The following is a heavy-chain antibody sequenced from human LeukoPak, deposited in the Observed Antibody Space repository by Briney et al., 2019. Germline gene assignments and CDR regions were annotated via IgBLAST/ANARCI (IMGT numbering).Heavy chain of an antibody. D-gene: IGHD6-19*01. V-gene: IGHV1-46*01. CDR3: ATDHRTLYSSGADAFDI. Sequence: ASVKVSCKASGYTFISYYIHWVRQAPGQGLEWMGMINPNGGSTSYVQKFQGRVTMTRDTSTSTVYLDLSRLRSEDTAVYYCATDHRTLYSSGADAFDIWGQGTMVTVSS. J-gene: IGHJ3*02. CDR2: INPNGGST. CDR1: GYTFISYY.